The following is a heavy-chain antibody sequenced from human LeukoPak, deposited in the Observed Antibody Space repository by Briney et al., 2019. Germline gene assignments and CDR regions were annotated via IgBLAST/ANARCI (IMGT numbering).Heavy chain of an antibody. CDR2: INHSGST. D-gene: IGHD3-10*01. CDR1: GGSFSGYY. J-gene: IGHJ4*02. V-gene: IGHV4-34*01. Sequence: SETLSLTCAVYGGSFSGYYWSWIRQPPGKGLGWIGEINHSGSTNYNPSLKSRVTISVDTSKNQFSLKLSSVTAADTAVYYCARVFNYYGSGSYASDYWGQGTLVTVSS. CDR3: ARVFNYYGSGSYASDY.